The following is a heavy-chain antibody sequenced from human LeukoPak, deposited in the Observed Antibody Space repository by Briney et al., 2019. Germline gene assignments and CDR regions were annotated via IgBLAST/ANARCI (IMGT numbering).Heavy chain of an antibody. CDR1: GFPFSSYA. Sequence: GGSLRLSCAASGFPFSSYAMSWVRQAPGKGLEWVSTISGSGSSTYYADSVKGRFTISRDNSRSTLYLQMDSLRAEDSAVYYCAKDPPRGSGDAFDIWGQGTGVTVSS. V-gene: IGHV3-23*01. D-gene: IGHD2-15*01. J-gene: IGHJ3*02. CDR2: ISGSGSST. CDR3: AKDPPRGSGDAFDI.